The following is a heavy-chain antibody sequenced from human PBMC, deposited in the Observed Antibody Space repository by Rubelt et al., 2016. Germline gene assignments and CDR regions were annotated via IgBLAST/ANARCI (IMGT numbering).Heavy chain of an antibody. J-gene: IGHJ4*02. V-gene: IGHV3-23*01. CDR3: AKVPIRTVTSTFDY. CDR2: ISGSGGST. D-gene: IGHD4-17*01. CDR1: GFTFSSYA. Sequence: EVRLLESGGGLVQPGGSLRLSCAASGFTFSSYAMSWVRQAPGKGLEWVSAISGSGGSTYYADSGKGRFTISRDNSKNTLYLQMNSLRAEDTAVYYCAKVPIRTVTSTFDYWGQGTLVTVSS.